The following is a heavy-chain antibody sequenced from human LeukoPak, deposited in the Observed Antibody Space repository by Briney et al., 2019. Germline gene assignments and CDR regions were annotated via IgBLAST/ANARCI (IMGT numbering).Heavy chain of an antibody. J-gene: IGHJ6*03. CDR2: ISAYNGNT. V-gene: IGHV1-18*01. CDR3: ARRGYGSGATWGYYYYMDV. D-gene: IGHD3-10*01. CDR1: GYTFTSYG. Sequence: ASVKVSCKASGYTFTSYGISWVRQAPGQGLEWMGWISAYNGNTNYAQKLQGRVTMTTDTSTSTPHMELRSLRSDDTAVYYCARRGYGSGATWGYYYYMDVWGKGTTVTVSS.